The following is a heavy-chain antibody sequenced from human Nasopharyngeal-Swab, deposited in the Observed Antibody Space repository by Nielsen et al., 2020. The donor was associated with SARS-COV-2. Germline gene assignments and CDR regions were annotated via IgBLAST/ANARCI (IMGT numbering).Heavy chain of an antibody. CDR3: ARGWTTNNWFDP. Sequence: SETLSLTCTVSGGSISSYYWSWIRQPPGKGPEWIGYIYYSGSTNYNPSLKSRVTISVDTSKNQFSLKLSSVTAADTAVYYCARGWTTNNWFDPWGQGTLVTVSS. CDR1: GGSISSYY. D-gene: IGHD3/OR15-3a*01. CDR2: IYYSGST. V-gene: IGHV4-59*01. J-gene: IGHJ5*02.